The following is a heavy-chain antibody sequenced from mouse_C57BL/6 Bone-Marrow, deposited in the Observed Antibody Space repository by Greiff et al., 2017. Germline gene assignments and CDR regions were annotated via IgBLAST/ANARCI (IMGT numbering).Heavy chain of an antibody. CDR3: ARVGYYVSYCAMDY. J-gene: IGHJ4*01. CDR1: GYTFTNYW. D-gene: IGHD2-3*01. CDR2: IYPGGGYT. Sequence: QVQLQQSGAELVRPGTSVKMSCKASGYTFTNYWIGWAKQRPGHGLEWIGDIYPGGGYTNYNEKFKGKATLTADKSSSTAYMQLSSLTSEDSAIYYCARVGYYVSYCAMDYWGQGTSVTVSS. V-gene: IGHV1-63*01.